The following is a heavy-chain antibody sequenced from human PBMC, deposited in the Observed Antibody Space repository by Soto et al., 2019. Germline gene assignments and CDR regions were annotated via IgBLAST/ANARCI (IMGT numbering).Heavy chain of an antibody. CDR2: ISGSGGST. CDR3: AKDPTFYYDTSGPQAGRYYFDY. J-gene: IGHJ4*02. V-gene: IGHV3-23*01. D-gene: IGHD3-22*01. Sequence: PGGSLRLSCAASGFTFSNYAMSWVRQAPGKGLEWVSAISGSGGSTYYADSVKGRFTISRDNSKNTLFLQMNSLRAEDSAVYYCAKDPTFYYDTSGPQAGRYYFDYWGQGTLVTVSS. CDR1: GFTFSNYA.